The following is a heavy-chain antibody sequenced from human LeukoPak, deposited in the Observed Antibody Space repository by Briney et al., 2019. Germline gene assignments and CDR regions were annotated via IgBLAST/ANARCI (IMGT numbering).Heavy chain of an antibody. V-gene: IGHV4-59*12. CDR2: IYYSGST. CDR3: ATGPYGGYFDN. D-gene: IGHD2-21*01. Sequence: SETLSLTCTVSGGSISSYYWSWIRQPPGKGLEWIGYIYYSGSTNYNPSLKSRVTISLDKSNNEFSLILTSVTAADTALYFCATGPYGGYFDNWGQGKLVTVSS. CDR1: GGSISSYY. J-gene: IGHJ4*02.